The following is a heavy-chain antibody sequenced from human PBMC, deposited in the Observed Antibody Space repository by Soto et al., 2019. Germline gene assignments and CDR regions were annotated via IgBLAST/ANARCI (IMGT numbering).Heavy chain of an antibody. V-gene: IGHV1-18*01. Sequence: QVQLVQSGAEVKKPGASVKVSCRASGYTFTNFGVTWVRRAPGQGLEWMGWISAYTDTPNYAQKFQGRVTMTIDTSTITAYMDLMSLTSDDTAVYYFARVIPGVEACFDPWGQGTLVTVSS. CDR3: ARVIPGVEACFDP. CDR1: GYTFTNFG. J-gene: IGHJ5*02. CDR2: ISAYTDTP. D-gene: IGHD2-2*01.